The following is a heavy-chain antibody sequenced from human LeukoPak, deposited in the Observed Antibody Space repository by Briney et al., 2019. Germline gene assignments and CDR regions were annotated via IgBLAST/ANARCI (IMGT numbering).Heavy chain of an antibody. V-gene: IGHV3-30*18. CDR3: AKETGSSGWFDY. CDR1: GFTFSSYG. J-gene: IGHJ4*02. Sequence: GGSLRLSCAASGFTFSSYGMHWVRQAPGKGLEWVAVMSYDGSNKYYADSVKGRFTISRDNSKNTLYLQMNSLRAEDTAVYYCAKETGSSGWFDYWGQGTLVTVSS. CDR2: MSYDGSNK. D-gene: IGHD6-19*01.